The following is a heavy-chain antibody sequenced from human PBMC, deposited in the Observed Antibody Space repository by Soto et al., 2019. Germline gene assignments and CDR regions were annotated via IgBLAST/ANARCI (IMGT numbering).Heavy chain of an antibody. D-gene: IGHD4-4*01. CDR2: ISNDAVTK. V-gene: IGHV3-30-3*01. CDR3: VRGGYSSSWESLDP. CDR1: GSSFTKYP. Sequence: GGSLRLSCAASGSSFTKYPMHWVRQTPDKGLEWVAVISNDAVTKNSADSVKGRFSISRDNSRNTLYLEMNSLRTEDTAMYYCVRGGYSSSWESLDPWGQGTLVTVSS. J-gene: IGHJ5*02.